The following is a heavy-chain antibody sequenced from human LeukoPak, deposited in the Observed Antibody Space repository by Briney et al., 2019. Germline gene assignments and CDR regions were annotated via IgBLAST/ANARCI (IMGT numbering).Heavy chain of an antibody. CDR2: ISNSDDRT. Sequence: GGSLRLSCAASGFPFSSYAMSWVRQAPGKGLEWVSPISNSDDRTYYADSVKGRFTISRDNSNNTLYLQMNNLRPEDTAVYYCATSGLSRFGFWGQGTLVTVSS. CDR3: ATSGLSRFGF. D-gene: IGHD2/OR15-2a*01. V-gene: IGHV3-23*01. CDR1: GFPFSSYA. J-gene: IGHJ4*02.